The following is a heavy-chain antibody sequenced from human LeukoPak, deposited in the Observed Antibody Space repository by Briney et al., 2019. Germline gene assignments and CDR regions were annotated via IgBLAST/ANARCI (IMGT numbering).Heavy chain of an antibody. J-gene: IGHJ4*02. D-gene: IGHD1-26*01. CDR1: GGSISSSNW. CDR2: IYHSGST. CDR3: ARDRVGATVYFDY. Sequence: PSETLSLTCAVPGGSISSSNWWSWVRPPPGKGLEWIGEIYHSGSTYYNPSLKSRVTISVDTSKNQFSLKLSSVTAADTAVYYCARDRVGATVYFDYWGQGTLVTVSS. V-gene: IGHV4-4*02.